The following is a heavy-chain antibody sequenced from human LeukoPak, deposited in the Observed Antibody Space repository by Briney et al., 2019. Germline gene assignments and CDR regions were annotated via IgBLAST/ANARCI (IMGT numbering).Heavy chain of an antibody. Sequence: ASVKVSCKASGYTFTSYGIIWVRQAPGQGLEWMGWISAYNGNTNYAQKLQGRVTMTTDISTSTAYMELRSLRSDDTAVYYCARARKYVNYYDSSGYYYYFDYWGQGTLVTVSS. CDR1: GYTFTSYG. CDR3: ARARKYVNYYDSSGYYYYFDY. CDR2: ISAYNGNT. V-gene: IGHV1-18*01. J-gene: IGHJ4*02. D-gene: IGHD3-22*01.